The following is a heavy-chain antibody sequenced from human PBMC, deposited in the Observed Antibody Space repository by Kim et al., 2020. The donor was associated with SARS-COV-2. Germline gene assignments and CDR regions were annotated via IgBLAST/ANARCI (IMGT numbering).Heavy chain of an antibody. Sequence: YADSVKGRFTISRDNSKNTLYLQMNSLRAEDTAVYYCARDRYSSSSGLDYWGQGTLVTVSS. CDR3: ARDRYSSSSGLDY. J-gene: IGHJ4*02. V-gene: IGHV3-33*01. D-gene: IGHD6-6*01.